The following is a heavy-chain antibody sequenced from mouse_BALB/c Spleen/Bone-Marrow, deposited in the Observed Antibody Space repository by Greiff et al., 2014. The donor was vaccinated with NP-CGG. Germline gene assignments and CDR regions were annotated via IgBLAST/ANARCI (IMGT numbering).Heavy chain of an antibody. V-gene: IGHV1-15*01. D-gene: IGHD1-1*01. CDR2: IDPETGGT. Sequence: VQLQQSGAELVRPGASVTLSCKASGYTFTDYEMRWVKQTPVHGLEWIGAIDPETGGTAYNQKFKGKATLTADKSSSTAYMELRSLTSEGSAVYYCTRDGSSRWYFDVWGAGTTGTVSS. J-gene: IGHJ1*01. CDR3: TRDGSSRWYFDV. CDR1: GYTFTDYE.